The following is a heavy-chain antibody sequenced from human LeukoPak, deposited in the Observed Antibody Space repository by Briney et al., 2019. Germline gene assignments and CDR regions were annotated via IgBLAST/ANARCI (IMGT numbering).Heavy chain of an antibody. CDR1: GYTLTELS. CDR3: ASRPLGYCSSTSCGGDY. J-gene: IGHJ4*02. CDR2: FDPEDGET. D-gene: IGHD2-2*01. V-gene: IGHV1-24*01. Sequence: ASVKVSCKVSGYTLTELSMHWVRQAPGKGLEWMGGFDPEDGETIYAQKFQGRVTMTEDTSTDTAYMELSSLRSEDTAVYYCASRPLGYCSSTSCGGDYWGQGTLVTVPS.